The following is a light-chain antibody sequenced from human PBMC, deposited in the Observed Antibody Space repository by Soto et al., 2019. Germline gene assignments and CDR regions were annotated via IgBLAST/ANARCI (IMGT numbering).Light chain of an antibody. Sequence: LSHSPGALSLTPGERATLSCRASQSVSSKLVWYQQKPGQAPRFLIYGTSTRATGIPARFRGSGSGTEVTLTIDSLQSEDFVVYYCEQSTVWPTAFG. CDR1: QSVSSK. CDR2: GTS. CDR3: EQSTVWPTA. V-gene: IGKV3-15*01. J-gene: IGKJ2*01.